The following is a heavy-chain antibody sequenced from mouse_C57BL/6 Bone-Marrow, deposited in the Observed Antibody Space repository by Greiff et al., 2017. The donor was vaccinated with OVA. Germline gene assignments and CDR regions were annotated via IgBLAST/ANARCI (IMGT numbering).Heavy chain of an antibody. CDR1: GYAFSSSW. CDR3: AREDDYDWYFDV. CDR2: IYPGDGDT. J-gene: IGHJ1*03. D-gene: IGHD2-4*01. V-gene: IGHV1-82*01. Sequence: VQLQQSGPELVKPGASVKISCKASGYAFSSSWMNWVKQRPGKGLEWIGRIYPGDGDTNYNGKFKGKATLTADKSSSTAYMQLSSLTSEDSAVXFCAREDDYDWYFDVWGTGTTVTVSS.